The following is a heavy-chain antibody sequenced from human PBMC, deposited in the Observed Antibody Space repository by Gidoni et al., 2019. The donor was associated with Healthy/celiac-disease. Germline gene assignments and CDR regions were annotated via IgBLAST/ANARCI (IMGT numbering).Heavy chain of an antibody. CDR1: GFPFSSYW. CDR2: IKQDGSEK. J-gene: IGHJ5*02. Sequence: EVQLVESGGGLVQPGGSLRLSCAASGFPFSSYWMSWIRQAPGKGLEWVANIKQDGSEKYYVDSVKGRFTISRDNAKNSLYLQMNSLRAEDTAVYYCARDKGTMVRGVIIEDQYNWFDPWGQGTLVTVSS. V-gene: IGHV3-7*01. CDR3: ARDKGTMVRGVIIEDQYNWFDP. D-gene: IGHD3-10*01.